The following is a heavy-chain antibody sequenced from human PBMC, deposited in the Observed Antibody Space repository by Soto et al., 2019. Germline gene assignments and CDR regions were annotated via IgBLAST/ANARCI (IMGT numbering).Heavy chain of an antibody. D-gene: IGHD4-4*01. J-gene: IGHJ4*02. Sequence: QVQLVQSGAEVKKPGASVKVSCKASGYTFSNYGINWVRQAPGQGLEWMGWVNTYNGNTNYAQKLQVRGTMTAATSTSTAYMALRSLRSDDTAVYYCARAQTPTESDSWGQGTLVTVSS. CDR2: VNTYNGNT. V-gene: IGHV1-18*01. CDR1: GYTFSNYG. CDR3: ARAQTPTESDS.